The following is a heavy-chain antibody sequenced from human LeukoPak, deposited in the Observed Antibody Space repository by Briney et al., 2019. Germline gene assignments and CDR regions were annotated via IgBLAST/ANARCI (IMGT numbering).Heavy chain of an antibody. D-gene: IGHD2-15*01. CDR1: GYTFTSYG. CDR2: ISAYNGNT. CDR3: ARKQGYCTGGSCYPERNYYGMDV. V-gene: IGHV1-18*01. Sequence: ASVKVSCKASGYTFTSYGISWVRQAPGQGLEWMGWISAYNGNTNYAQQLQGRVTMTTDTSTSTAYMELRSLRSDDTAVYYCARKQGYCTGGSCYPERNYYGMDVWGQGTTVTVSS. J-gene: IGHJ6*02.